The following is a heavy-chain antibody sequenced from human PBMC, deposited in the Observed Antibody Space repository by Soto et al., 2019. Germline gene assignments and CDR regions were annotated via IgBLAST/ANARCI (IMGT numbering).Heavy chain of an antibody. CDR3: ARRTYVLMVSANWFDP. CDR1: GDSISSSNW. D-gene: IGHD2-8*01. CDR2: TYHSGST. J-gene: IGHJ5*02. Sequence: SETLSLTCAVSGDSISSSNWWSWVRQPPGKGLEWIGETYHSGSTNYNPSLKSRVTISVDKSKNQFSLKLSSVTAADTAVYYCARRTYVLMVSANWFDPWGQGTLVTVSS. V-gene: IGHV4-4*02.